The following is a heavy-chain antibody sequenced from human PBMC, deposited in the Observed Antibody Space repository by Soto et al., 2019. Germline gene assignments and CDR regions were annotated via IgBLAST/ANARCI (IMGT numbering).Heavy chain of an antibody. CDR1: GYSFTSYW. D-gene: IGHD3-9*01. CDR2: IYPGDSDT. V-gene: IGHV5-51*01. Sequence: GESLKISCKGSGYSFTSYWIGWVRQMPGKGLEWMGIIYPGDSDTRYSPSFQGQVTISADKSISTAYLQWSSLKASDTAMYYCARGRYFDWSTPYYFDYWGQGTLVTVSS. J-gene: IGHJ4*02. CDR3: ARGRYFDWSTPYYFDY.